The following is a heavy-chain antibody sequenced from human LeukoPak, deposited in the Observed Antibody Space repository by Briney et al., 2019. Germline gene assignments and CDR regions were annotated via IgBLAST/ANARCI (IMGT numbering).Heavy chain of an antibody. CDR2: INHSGSI. CDR3: ARTRYYYNSRSYGAPYYFDY. D-gene: IGHD3-10*01. Sequence: SETLSLTCAVYGGSFSGYYWTWLRQSPGKGLDWIGEINHSGSIAYNPSLKGRFIIAVDTSKNQFSLKLSSVTAADTAVYYCARTRYYYNSRSYGAPYYFDYWGQGTLVTVSS. CDR1: GGSFSGYY. V-gene: IGHV4-34*01. J-gene: IGHJ4*02.